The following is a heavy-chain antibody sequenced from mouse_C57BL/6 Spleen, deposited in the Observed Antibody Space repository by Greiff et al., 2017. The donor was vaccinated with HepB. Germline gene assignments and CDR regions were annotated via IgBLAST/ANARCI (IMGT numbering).Heavy chain of an antibody. V-gene: IGHV5-6*02. CDR3: ASSSPRYFDV. CDR1: GFTFSSYG. Sequence: EVMLVESGGDLVKPGGSLKLSCAASGFTFSSYGMSWVRQTPDKRLEWVATISSGGSYTYYPDSVKGRFTISRDNAKNTLYLQMSSLKSEDTAMYYCASSSPRYFDVWGTGTTVTVSS. D-gene: IGHD1-1*01. CDR2: ISSGGSYT. J-gene: IGHJ1*03.